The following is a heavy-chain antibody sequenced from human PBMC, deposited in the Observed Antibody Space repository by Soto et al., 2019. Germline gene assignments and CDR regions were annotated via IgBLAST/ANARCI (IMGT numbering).Heavy chain of an antibody. V-gene: IGHV3-30*03. CDR3: ARGRGPDGYYGLDV. CDR2: ISYDGISK. CDR1: KFTFSRYS. J-gene: IGHJ6*02. Sequence: SLRLSCAASKFTFSRYSLHWVRQAPGKGLDWVAVISYDGISKSYAGSVEGRFTISRDNSENTLNLEMNSLRGEDTAVYYCARGRGPDGYYGLDVWGQGTTVTV.